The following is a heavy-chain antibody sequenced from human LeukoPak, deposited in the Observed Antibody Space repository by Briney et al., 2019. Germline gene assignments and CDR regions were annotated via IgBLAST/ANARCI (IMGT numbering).Heavy chain of an antibody. CDR1: GFTFSSYA. D-gene: IGHD6-13*01. CDR2: ISGSGGST. CDR3: ARDLVTYSSSWYPEYFQH. V-gene: IGHV3-23*01. Sequence: GGSLRLSCAASGFTFSSYAMSWVRQAPGKGLEWVSAISGSGGSTYYADSVKGRFTISRDNSKNTLYLQMNSLRAEDTAVYYCARDLVTYSSSWYPEYFQHWGQGTLVTVSS. J-gene: IGHJ1*01.